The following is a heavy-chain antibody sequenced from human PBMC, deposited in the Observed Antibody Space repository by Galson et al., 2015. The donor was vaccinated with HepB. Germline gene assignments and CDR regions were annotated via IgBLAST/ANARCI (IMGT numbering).Heavy chain of an antibody. D-gene: IGHD3/OR15-3a*01. CDR2: INQDGSGK. CDR3: TTAVDYYLDY. Sequence: SLRLSCAASGFTFSSYAMSWVRQAPGQGLEWVASINQDGSGKNYLDSVKGRFTISRDNAKNSLYLQMNSLGAEDTAVYYCTTAVDYYLDYWGQGTLVTVSS. CDR1: GFTFSSYA. V-gene: IGHV3-7*03. J-gene: IGHJ4*02.